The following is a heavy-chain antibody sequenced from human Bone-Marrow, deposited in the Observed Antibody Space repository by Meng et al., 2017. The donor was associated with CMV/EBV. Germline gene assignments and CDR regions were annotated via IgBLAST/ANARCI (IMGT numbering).Heavy chain of an antibody. V-gene: IGHV3-30-3*01. Sequence: AASGFTFGSYAMHWVRQAPGKGLEWVAVISYDGSNKYYADSVKGRFTISRDNSKNTLYLQMNSLRAEDTAVYYCARDRDYGLHHFDYWGQGTLVTVSS. CDR3: ARDRDYGLHHFDY. CDR2: ISYDGSNK. CDR1: GFTFGSYA. J-gene: IGHJ4*02. D-gene: IGHD4/OR15-4a*01.